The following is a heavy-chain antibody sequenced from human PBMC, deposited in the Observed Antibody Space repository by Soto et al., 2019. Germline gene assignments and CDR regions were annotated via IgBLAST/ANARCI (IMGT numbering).Heavy chain of an antibody. CDR3: AKSYSSSRGYYYGMDV. Sequence: EVQLLESGGGLVQPGGSLRLSCAASGFTFSSYAMSWVRQAPGKGLEWVSAISGSGGSTYYADSVKGRFTISRDNSKNPLYLQMNSLRAEDTAVYYCAKSYSSSRGYYYGMDVLGQGTTVTVSS. D-gene: IGHD6-6*01. J-gene: IGHJ6*02. CDR1: GFTFSSYA. V-gene: IGHV3-23*01. CDR2: ISGSGGST.